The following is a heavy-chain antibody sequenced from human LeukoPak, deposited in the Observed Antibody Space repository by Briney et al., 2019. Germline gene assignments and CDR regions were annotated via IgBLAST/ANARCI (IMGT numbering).Heavy chain of an antibody. V-gene: IGHV3-64D*06. CDR2: ISSNGGST. D-gene: IGHD2-8*01. J-gene: IGHJ4*02. Sequence: PGGSLRLSCSASGFTFSSYAMHWVRQAPGKGLEYVSAISSNGGSTYYTDSVKGRFTISRDNSKNTLYLQMSSLRAEDTAVYYCVKMYAALDDYWGQGTLVTVSS. CDR1: GFTFSSYA. CDR3: VKMYAALDDY.